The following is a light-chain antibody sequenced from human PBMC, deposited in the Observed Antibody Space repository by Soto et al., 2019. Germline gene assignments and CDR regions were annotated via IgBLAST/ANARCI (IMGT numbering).Light chain of an antibody. V-gene: IGKV1-5*03. Sequence: DIQMTQSPSTLSASVGDRVTITCRASQSISSWLAWYQLKPGKAPKLLIYMASSLESGVPSRFSGSGSGTEFTLTITSLQPDDFATYYCQQYHTYWTFGQGTKVEI. CDR3: QQYHTYWT. J-gene: IGKJ1*01. CDR1: QSISSW. CDR2: MAS.